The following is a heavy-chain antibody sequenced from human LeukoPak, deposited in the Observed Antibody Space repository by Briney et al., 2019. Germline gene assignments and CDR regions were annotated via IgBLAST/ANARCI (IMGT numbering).Heavy chain of an antibody. CDR2: IYYSGRT. CDR3: ARPTVTTLFDY. V-gene: IGHV4-39*01. D-gene: IGHD4-17*01. Sequence: SETLSLTCTVWVGSISSSSYYCGWIRQPPGKVLEWIGGIYYSGRTYYNPSLKSRVTICVGTAKNEFSIELTSVTAACTAVHYCARPTVTTLFDYWGQGTLVTIYS. J-gene: IGHJ4*02. CDR1: VGSISSSSYY.